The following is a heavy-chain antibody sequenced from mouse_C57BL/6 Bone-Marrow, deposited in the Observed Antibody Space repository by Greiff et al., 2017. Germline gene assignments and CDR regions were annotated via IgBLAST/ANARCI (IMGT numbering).Heavy chain of an antibody. V-gene: IGHV5-4*01. D-gene: IGHD4-1*01. J-gene: IGHJ4*01. CDR3: ETNLTGYYAMDY. Sequence: DVLLVESGGGLVKPGGSLKLSCAASGFTFSSYAMSWVRQTPEKRLEWVATISDGGSYTYYPDNVKGRFTISRDNAKNNLYLQMSHLTSEDTAMYYCETNLTGYYAMDYWGQGTSVTVSS. CDR1: GFTFSSYA. CDR2: ISDGGSYT.